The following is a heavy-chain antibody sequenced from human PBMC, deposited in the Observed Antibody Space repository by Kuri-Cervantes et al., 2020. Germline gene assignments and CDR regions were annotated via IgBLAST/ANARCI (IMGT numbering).Heavy chain of an antibody. CDR2: IWYDGSNK. Sequence: GESLKISCAASGFTFSSYGMHWVRQAPGKGLEWVAVIWYDGSNKYYADSVKGRFTISRDNSKNTLYLQMNSLRAEDTAVYYCATTTSYYYYYYGMDVWGQGTTVTVSS. CDR3: ATTTSYYYYYYGMDV. D-gene: IGHD1-26*01. V-gene: IGHV3-33*01. CDR1: GFTFSSYG. J-gene: IGHJ6*02.